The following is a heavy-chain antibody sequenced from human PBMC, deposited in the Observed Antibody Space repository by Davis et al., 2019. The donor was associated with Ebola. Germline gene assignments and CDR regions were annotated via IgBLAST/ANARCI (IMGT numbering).Heavy chain of an antibody. CDR3: AEGGTNNFLGAN. J-gene: IGHJ4*02. CDR1: GFTFSNYA. CDR2: ISASGADI. D-gene: IGHD2-8*01. V-gene: IGHV3-23*01. Sequence: ESLKISCAASGFTFSNYAMSWVRQAPGGGLEWVSGISASGADIKYADSVRGRFSISRDDSKNTLYLQMDSLRAEDTAVFYCAEGGTNNFLGANWGQGTLVTVSS.